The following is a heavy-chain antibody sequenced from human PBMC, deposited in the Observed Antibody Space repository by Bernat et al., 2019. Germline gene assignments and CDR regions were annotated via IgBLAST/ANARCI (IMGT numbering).Heavy chain of an antibody. CDR3: AKDRLRLRLGELSSDFDY. CDR1: GFTFSSYG. D-gene: IGHD3-16*02. CDR2: ISYDGSNK. J-gene: IGHJ4*02. Sequence: VQLVESGGGVVQPGRSLRLSCAASGFTFSSYGMHWVRQAPGKGLEWVAVISYDGSNKYYADSVKGRFTISRDNSKNTLYLQMNSLRAEDTAVYYCAKDRLRLRLGELSSDFDYWGQGTLVTVSS. V-gene: IGHV3-30*18.